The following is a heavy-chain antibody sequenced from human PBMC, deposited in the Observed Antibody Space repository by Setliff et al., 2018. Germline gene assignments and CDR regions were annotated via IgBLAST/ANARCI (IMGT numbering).Heavy chain of an antibody. CDR2: MYYSGDT. V-gene: IGHV4-59*08. J-gene: IGHJ6*03. D-gene: IGHD3-22*01. Sequence: PSETLSLTCTVSGGSVRGYYWSWIRQPPGKGLEWIGYMYYSGDTNYNPSLKSRLTISLDTSKNQFSLRLNSMTAADTAVYYCARGITSGGYWGQRFLYLDVWGRGTTVTVSS. CDR3: ARGITSGGYWGQRFLYLDV. CDR1: GGSVRGYY.